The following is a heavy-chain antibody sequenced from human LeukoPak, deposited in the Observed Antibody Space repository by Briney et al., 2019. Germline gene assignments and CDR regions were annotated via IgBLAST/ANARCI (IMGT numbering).Heavy chain of an antibody. CDR2: IYPGDSDT. CDR3: ARRAGAAAGTRSVAWFDP. D-gene: IGHD6-13*01. CDR1: GYSFSSYW. Sequence: GESLKISCKGSGYSFSSYWIGWVRQMPGEGLEWMGIIYPGDSDTRYSPSFQGQVTISADKSISTAYLQWSSLKASDTAMYYCARRAGAAAGTRSVAWFDPWGQGTLVTVSS. J-gene: IGHJ5*02. V-gene: IGHV5-51*01.